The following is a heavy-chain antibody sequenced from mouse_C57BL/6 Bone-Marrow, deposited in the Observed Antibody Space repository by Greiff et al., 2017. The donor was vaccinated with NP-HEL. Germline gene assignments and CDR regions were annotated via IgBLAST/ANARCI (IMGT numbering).Heavy chain of an antibody. CDR2: IYPRSGNT. V-gene: IGHV1-81*01. D-gene: IGHD2-4*01. J-gene: IGHJ1*03. CDR1: GYTFTSYG. CDR3: ARDYYWYFDV. Sequence: QVQLQQSGAELARPGASVKLSCKASGYTFTSYGISWVKQRTGQGLEWIGEIYPRSGNTYYNEKFKGKATLTADKSTSTAYMELRSLTSEDSAVYFCARDYYWYFDVWGTGTTVTVSS.